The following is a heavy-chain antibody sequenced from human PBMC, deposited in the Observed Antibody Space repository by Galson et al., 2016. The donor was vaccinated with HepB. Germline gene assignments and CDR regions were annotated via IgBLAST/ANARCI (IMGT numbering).Heavy chain of an antibody. J-gene: IGHJ4*02. CDR1: GYSLSELS. CDR2: FDPEHAET. Sequence: SVKVSCKVSGYSLSELSMHWVRQAPGKGLEWMASFDPEHAETIYAQNFQGRVTMNEDSSIDTAYMELSSLRSVDTAVCYCASGVATSTLEYWGQGTLVTVSS. V-gene: IGHV1-24*01. CDR3: ASGVATSTLEY. D-gene: IGHD2-21*02.